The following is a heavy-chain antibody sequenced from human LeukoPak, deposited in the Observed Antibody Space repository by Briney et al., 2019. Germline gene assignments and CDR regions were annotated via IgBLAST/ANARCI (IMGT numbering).Heavy chain of an antibody. CDR2: IYYSGNT. CDR3: ARHSSSGSPVDY. CDR1: GDSISSYY. Sequence: PSETLSLTCTVSGDSISSYYWSWIRQPPGKGLEWIGYIYYSGNTNYNPSPKSRVTISVDTSKSQFSLKLSSVTAADTAVYYCARHSSSGSPVDYWGQGTLVTVPS. V-gene: IGHV4-59*08. J-gene: IGHJ4*02. D-gene: IGHD3-22*01.